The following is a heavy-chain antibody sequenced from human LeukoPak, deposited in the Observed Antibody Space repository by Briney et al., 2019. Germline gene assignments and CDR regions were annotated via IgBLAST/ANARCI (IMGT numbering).Heavy chain of an antibody. CDR1: GFTFSSYS. D-gene: IGHD2-2*01. CDR3: ARVGVVPAAPIDY. CDR2: ISSSSSTI. Sequence: GGSLRLSCAASGFTFSSYSMNWVRQAPGKGLEWVSYISSSSSTIYYADSVKGRFTISRDNAKNSLYLQMNSLRAEDAAVYYCARVGVVPAAPIDYWGQGTLVTVSS. V-gene: IGHV3-48*04. J-gene: IGHJ4*02.